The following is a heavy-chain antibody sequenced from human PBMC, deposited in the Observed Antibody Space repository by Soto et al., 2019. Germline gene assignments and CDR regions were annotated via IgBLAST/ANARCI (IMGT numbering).Heavy chain of an antibody. V-gene: IGHV1-69*06. J-gene: IGHJ3*02. D-gene: IGHD3-22*01. CDR1: GGAFSDYA. Sequence: SVKVSCKASGGAFSDYAFSWLLQAPGQGLEWLGGIMPIFRAPDYAQKFQGRVTITADKSTSTAYMELSSLRSEDTAVYYCARDRDSSGYPDAFDIWGQGTMVTVSS. CDR3: ARDRDSSGYPDAFDI. CDR2: IMPIFRAP.